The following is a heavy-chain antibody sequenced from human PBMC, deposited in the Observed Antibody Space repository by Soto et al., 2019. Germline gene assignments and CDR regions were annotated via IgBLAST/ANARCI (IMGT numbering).Heavy chain of an antibody. J-gene: IGHJ4*02. CDR2: ISAYNGNT. Sequence: ASVNASCKASGYTFTGYGISWMRQAPEQGFEWMGWISAYNGNTNYAQKLQGRVTMTTDTSTSTAYMELRSLRSDDTAVYYCARGLWLAVAGPLSYWGQGILVTVSS. CDR3: ARGLWLAVAGPLSY. CDR1: GYTFTGYG. V-gene: IGHV1-18*01. D-gene: IGHD6-19*01.